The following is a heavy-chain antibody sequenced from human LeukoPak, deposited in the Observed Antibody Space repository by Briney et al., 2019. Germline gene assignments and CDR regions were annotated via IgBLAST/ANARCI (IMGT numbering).Heavy chain of an antibody. CDR2: INPNTGGT. J-gene: IGHJ5*02. D-gene: IGHD3-10*01. CDR3: ARGVGSSWFGP. Sequence: ASVKVSCKASGYTFTGYYMHWMRQAPGQGLEWIGWINPNTGGTTFAQKFQGRVTMTRDTSISTAYMELSSLRSDDTAMYYCARGVGSSWFGPWGQGTLVTASS. V-gene: IGHV1-2*02. CDR1: GYTFTGYY.